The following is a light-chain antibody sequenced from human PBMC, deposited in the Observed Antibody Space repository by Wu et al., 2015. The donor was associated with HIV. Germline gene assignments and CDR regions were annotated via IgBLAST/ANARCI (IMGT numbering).Light chain of an antibody. CDR3: QLRTTWPPEVT. V-gene: IGKV3-11*01. Sequence: EIILTQSPATLSLSPGERANLSCRASESVSGFLAWYQQKPGQAPRLLIFDTSNRATGIPLRFSGSGSGTDFSLTISSLEPEDFAVYYCQLRTTWPPEVTFGPGTKVHF. CDR1: ESVSGF. CDR2: DTS. J-gene: IGKJ3*01.